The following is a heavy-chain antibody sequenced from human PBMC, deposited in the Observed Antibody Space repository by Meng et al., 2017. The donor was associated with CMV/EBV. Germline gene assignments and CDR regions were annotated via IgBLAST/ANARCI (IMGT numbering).Heavy chain of an antibody. J-gene: IGHJ6*02. D-gene: IGHD4-11*01. CDR3: ASYSNYGLYYYSGMDV. V-gene: IGHV3-48*03. CDR1: GFTFSSYE. Sequence: GGSLRLSCAASGFTFSSYEMNWVRQAPGEGLEGVSYISSSGSIIYYAASVKGRFTISRDNAKNSLYMQMNSLRAEDTAVYYCASYSNYGLYYYSGMDVWGQGTTVTVSS. CDR2: ISSSGSII.